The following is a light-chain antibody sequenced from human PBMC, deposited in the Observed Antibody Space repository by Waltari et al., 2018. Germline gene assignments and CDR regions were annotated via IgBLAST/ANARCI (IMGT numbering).Light chain of an antibody. J-gene: IGKJ5*01. V-gene: IGKV3-11*01. Sequence: EIVLTQSPATLSLSPGERATLSCRASQSIRTSLSWYQQKAGQPPRLLIYNASTRATDTPPRFCGGGSGTDVTLPISSLEPADFVIYYCQQRSNSPPITFGQGTRLEI. CDR2: NAS. CDR1: QSIRTS. CDR3: QQRSNSPPIT.